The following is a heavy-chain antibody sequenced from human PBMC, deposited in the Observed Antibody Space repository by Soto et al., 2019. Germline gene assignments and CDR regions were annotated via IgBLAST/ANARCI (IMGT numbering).Heavy chain of an antibody. CDR1: AYNFYSPV. Sequence: AMRLSCAASAYNFYSPVIYCVRKAPRKGLEWVAVRSYDGSNKYYADSVKGRFTISRDNSKNTLYLQMNSLRAEDTAVYYCAKDFYPVVVAATGEYWGQGTLVTVSS. D-gene: IGHD2-15*01. CDR2: RSYDGSNK. J-gene: IGHJ4*02. CDR3: AKDFYPVVVAATGEY. V-gene: IGHV3-30*18.